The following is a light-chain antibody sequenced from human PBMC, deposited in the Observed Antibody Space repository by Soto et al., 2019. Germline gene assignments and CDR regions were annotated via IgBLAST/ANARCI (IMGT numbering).Light chain of an antibody. Sequence: QPVLTQPASVSGSPGQSITISCTGSSSDVGGYDYVSWYQLHPGKAPKLMVFEVNNRPSGVSYRFSGSKSGNTASLTISGLQAVDEADYFCSSYSISTAYLFGTGTKVTVL. CDR1: SSDVGGYDY. J-gene: IGLJ1*01. CDR2: EVN. V-gene: IGLV2-14*01. CDR3: SSYSISTAYL.